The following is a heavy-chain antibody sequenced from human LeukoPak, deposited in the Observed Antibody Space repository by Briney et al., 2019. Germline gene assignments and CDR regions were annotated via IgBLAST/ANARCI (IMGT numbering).Heavy chain of an antibody. V-gene: IGHV4-34*01. CDR2: INHSGST. CDR1: GGSFSGYY. CDR3: ARANLAAAGPVYYYYGVDV. Sequence: SETLSLTCAVYGGSFSGYYWSWIRQPPGKGLEWIGEINHSGSTNYNPSLKSRVTMSVDTSKNQFSLKLSSVTAADTAVYYCARANLAAAGPVYYYYGVDVWGQGTTVTVSS. J-gene: IGHJ6*02. D-gene: IGHD6-13*01.